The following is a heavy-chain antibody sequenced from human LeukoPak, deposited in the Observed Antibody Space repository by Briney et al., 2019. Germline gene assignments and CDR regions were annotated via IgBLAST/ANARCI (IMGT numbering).Heavy chain of an antibody. V-gene: IGHV3-74*01. CDR2: INSDGSST. J-gene: IGHJ4*02. CDR3: ARSPLWFGELLFDY. D-gene: IGHD3-10*01. CDR1: GFTFSSCW. Sequence: GGSLRLSCAASGFTFSSCWMHWVRQAPGKGLVWVSRINSDGSSTSYADSVKGRFTISRDNAKNTLYLQMNSLRAEDTAVYYCARSPLWFGELLFDYWGQGTLVTVSS.